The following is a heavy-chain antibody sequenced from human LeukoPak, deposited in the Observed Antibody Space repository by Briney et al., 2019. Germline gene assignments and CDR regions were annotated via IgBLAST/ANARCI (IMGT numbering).Heavy chain of an antibody. D-gene: IGHD6-6*01. J-gene: IGHJ4*02. CDR3: ARVGREYSSSSPPDY. V-gene: IGHV3-74*01. CDR2: IDGGGSNT. Sequence: GSLRLSCVVSGFTFSTYWMHWVRQGPGKGLVWVSRIDGGGSNTLYAHSVRGRFTISRDNAKNTLYLQMNSLRVEDTAMYYCARVGREYSSSSPPDYWGQGTLVTVSS. CDR1: GFTFSTYW.